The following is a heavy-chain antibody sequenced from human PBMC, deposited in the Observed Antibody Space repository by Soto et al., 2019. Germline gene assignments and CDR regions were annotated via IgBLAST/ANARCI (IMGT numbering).Heavy chain of an antibody. J-gene: IGHJ4*02. V-gene: IGHV4-30-4*01. CDR3: ARELLRYFDWPNTYFDY. D-gene: IGHD3-9*01. CDR2: IYYSGST. CDR1: GDSISTVHYY. Sequence: TLSLTCAVSGDSISTVHYYWSWIRQPPGKGLEWIGYIYYSGSTYYNPSLKSRVTISVDTSKNQFSLKLSSVTAADTAVYYCARELLRYFDWPNTYFDYWGQGTLVTV.